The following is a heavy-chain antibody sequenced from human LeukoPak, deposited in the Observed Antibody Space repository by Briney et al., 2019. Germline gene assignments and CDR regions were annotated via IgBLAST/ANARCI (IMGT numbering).Heavy chain of an antibody. CDR2: IIPIFGTA. CDR1: GGTFTSYA. J-gene: IGHJ6*03. D-gene: IGHD6-13*01. CDR3: ARSIAAAGQSYYYYYMDV. Sequence: SVKVSCKASGGTFTSYAISWVRQAPGQGLEWMGGIIPIFGTANYAQKLQGRVTITTDESTSTAYMELSSLRSEDTAVYYCARSIAAAGQSYYYYYMDVWGKGTTVTVSS. V-gene: IGHV1-69*05.